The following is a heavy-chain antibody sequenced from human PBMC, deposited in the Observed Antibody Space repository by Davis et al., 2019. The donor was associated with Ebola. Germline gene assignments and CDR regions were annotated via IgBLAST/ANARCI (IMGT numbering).Heavy chain of an antibody. CDR2: ISSSSYI. J-gene: IGHJ3*02. D-gene: IGHD3-10*01. CDR1: GFTFSGSA. Sequence: GGSLRLSCAASGFTFSGSAMHWVRQASGKGLEWVSSISSSSYIYYADSVKGRFTISRDNAKNSLYLQMNSLRAEDTAVYYCARVPGVRGHAFDIWGQGTMVTVSS. V-gene: IGHV3-21*01. CDR3: ARVPGVRGHAFDI.